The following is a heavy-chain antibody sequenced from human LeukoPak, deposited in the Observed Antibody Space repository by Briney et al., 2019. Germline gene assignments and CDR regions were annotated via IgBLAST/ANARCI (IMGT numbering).Heavy chain of an antibody. J-gene: IGHJ5*02. CDR3: ARDVGDIVTIPAAISVP. CDR2: ISAYNGNT. V-gene: IGHV1-18*01. D-gene: IGHD2-2*01. Sequence: ASVKVSCKASGYTFSSYGISWVRQAPGQGLEWMGWISAYNGNTNYAQMVQGRVTMATDTSTSTAYMEVRSLRSDDTAMYYCARDVGDIVTIPAAISVPWGQGTLVTVSS. CDR1: GYTFSSYG.